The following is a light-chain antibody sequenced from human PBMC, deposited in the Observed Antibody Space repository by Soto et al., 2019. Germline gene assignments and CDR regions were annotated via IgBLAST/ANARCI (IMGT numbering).Light chain of an antibody. CDR3: QTWGNGTWV. V-gene: IGLV4-69*01. Sequence: QSVLTQSPSASASLGASVKLTCTLSSGHSSYAIAWHQQQPEKGPRYLMKLNNDGSHSKGDGIPDRFSGSSSGAERYLTISGLQSEDEADSYCQTWGNGTWVFGGGTQVPVL. CDR1: SGHSSYA. J-gene: IGLJ3*02. CDR2: LNNDGSH.